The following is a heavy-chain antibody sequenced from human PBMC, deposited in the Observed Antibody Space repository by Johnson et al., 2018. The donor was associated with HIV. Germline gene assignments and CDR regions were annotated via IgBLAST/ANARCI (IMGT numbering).Heavy chain of an antibody. Sequence: VQLVESGGGVVRPGGSLRLSCAASGFTFDDYGMSWVRQAPGKGLEWVSYISSSGSTIYYADSVKGRFTVSRDKSKNTLYLQMNSLRAEDTAVYYCASSLGGDYRFCDAFDIWGQGTMVTVSS. CDR1: GFTFDDYG. CDR2: ISSSGSTI. CDR3: ASSLGGDYRFCDAFDI. J-gene: IGHJ3*02. V-gene: IGHV3-48*01. D-gene: IGHD4-11*01.